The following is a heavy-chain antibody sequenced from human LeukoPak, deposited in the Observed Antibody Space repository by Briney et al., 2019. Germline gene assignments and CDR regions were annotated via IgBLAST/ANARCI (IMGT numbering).Heavy chain of an antibody. CDR1: GLTFSNAW. J-gene: IGHJ4*02. Sequence: GGSLRLSCAASGLTFSNAWMSWVRQAPGKGLEWVGRVKSKTDGGTTDYAAPVKGRFTISRDDSKNTLYLEMNSLKTEDTAVYYCTTVVDIVATIDYWGQGTLVTVSS. V-gene: IGHV3-15*01. D-gene: IGHD5-12*01. CDR2: VKSKTDGGTT. CDR3: TTVVDIVATIDY.